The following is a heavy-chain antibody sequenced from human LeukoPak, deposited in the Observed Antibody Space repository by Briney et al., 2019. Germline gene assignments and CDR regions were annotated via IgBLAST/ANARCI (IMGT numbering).Heavy chain of an antibody. CDR3: ARVGSLNYYDSSGYYSPYGMDV. Sequence: PGGSLRLSCAASGFTFSDYYMSWIRQAPGKGLHWVSYISRSSSYTNYADSVKGRFTISRDNAKNSLYLQVNSLRAEDTAVYYCARVGSLNYYDSSGYYSPYGMDVWGQGTTVTVSS. D-gene: IGHD3-22*01. J-gene: IGHJ6*02. CDR2: ISRSSSYT. V-gene: IGHV3-11*06. CDR1: GFTFSDYY.